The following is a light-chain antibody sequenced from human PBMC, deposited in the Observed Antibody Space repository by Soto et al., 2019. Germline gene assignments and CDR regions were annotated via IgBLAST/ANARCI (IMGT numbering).Light chain of an antibody. CDR2: DAS. CDR1: QSVSSY. Sequence: EMVLTQSPATLALSPGERATLSCRASQSVSSYLAWYQQKPGQAPRLLIYDASNRATGIPARFSGSGSGTDFSLPISSLEPADFAVYYCPKRSNWPPGYTFGQGTKLEIK. CDR3: PKRSNWPPGYT. J-gene: IGKJ2*01. V-gene: IGKV3-11*01.